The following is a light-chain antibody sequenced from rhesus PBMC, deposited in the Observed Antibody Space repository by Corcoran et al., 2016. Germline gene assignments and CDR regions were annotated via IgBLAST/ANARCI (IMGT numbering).Light chain of an antibody. CDR1: QSLLHDNGNTS. Sequence: DIVMTQTPLSLPVTPGEPASISCRSSQSLLHDNGNTSLYWYLQKPGQSPRLLIYEFTYRESGVPDRFSGSGAGTDFKLKISRVEPDDVCVYYCMQSTKDPFTFGPGTKLDIK. CDR3: MQSTKDPFT. CDR2: EFT. J-gene: IGKJ3*01. V-gene: IGKV2S2*01.